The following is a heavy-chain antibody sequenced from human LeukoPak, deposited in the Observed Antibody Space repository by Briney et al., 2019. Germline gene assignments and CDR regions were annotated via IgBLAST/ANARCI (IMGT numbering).Heavy chain of an antibody. J-gene: IGHJ4*02. Sequence: GSLRLSCAASGFTFSSYSMNWVRQAPGKGLEWIGEINHSGSTNYNPSLKSRVTISVDTSKNQFSLKLSSVTAADTAVYYCARGGYCSSTSCYRLFRYYFDYWGQGTLVTVSS. V-gene: IGHV4-34*01. CDR2: INHSGST. CDR3: ARGGYCSSTSCYRLFRYYFDY. CDR1: GFTFSSYS. D-gene: IGHD2-2*01.